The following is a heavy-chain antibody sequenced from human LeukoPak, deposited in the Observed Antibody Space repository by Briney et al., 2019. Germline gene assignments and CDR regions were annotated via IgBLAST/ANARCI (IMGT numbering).Heavy chain of an antibody. CDR2: ITHSGNT. Sequence: SETLSLTCALYGGSLSGFHWTWIRQPPGKGLEWIGEITHSGNTNYNPSLKSRVTMSLDTSKTQFSLKLSPVTAADTAVYYCARGNLVVVPAANRACSYMDVWGKGTTVTVSS. V-gene: IGHV4-34*01. CDR1: GGSLSGFH. J-gene: IGHJ6*03. CDR3: ARGNLVVVPAANRACSYMDV. D-gene: IGHD2-2*01.